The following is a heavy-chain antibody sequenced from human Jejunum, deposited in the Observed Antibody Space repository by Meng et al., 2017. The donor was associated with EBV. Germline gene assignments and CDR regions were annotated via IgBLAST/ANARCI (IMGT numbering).Heavy chain of an antibody. CDR3: AKLTRA. J-gene: IGHJ5*02. CDR2: ITDSGGST. CDR1: GFTFNSHT. V-gene: IGHV3-23*04. Sequence: EVHLVGSGGGLVQPGGSLGLSCAASGFTFNSHTMSWVRQAPGKGLEWVSAITDSGGSTYYTDSVKGRFTISRDNSKNTLYLQMNSLRAEDTAVYYCAKLTRAWGQGTLVTVSS.